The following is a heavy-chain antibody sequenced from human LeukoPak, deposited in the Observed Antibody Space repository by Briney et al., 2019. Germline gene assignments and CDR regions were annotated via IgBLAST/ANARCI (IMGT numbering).Heavy chain of an antibody. CDR1: GGSISSGGYY. CDR2: IYHSGST. V-gene: IGHV4-31*03. J-gene: IGHJ4*02. Sequence: SQTLSLTCTVSGGSISSGGYYWSWIRQHPGKGLEWIGYIYHSGSTYYNPSLKSRVTISVDTSKNQFSLKLSSVTAADTAVYYCARFTMVRGSDFDYWGQGTLVTVSS. D-gene: IGHD3-10*01. CDR3: ARFTMVRGSDFDY.